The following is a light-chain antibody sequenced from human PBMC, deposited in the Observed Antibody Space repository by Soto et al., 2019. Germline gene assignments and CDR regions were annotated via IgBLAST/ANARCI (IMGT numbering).Light chain of an antibody. Sequence: DVVMTQSPLSLPVIPGEPASISCRSSQTLLHSNGHNYLDWYLQKPGQSPQLLIYLGSNRASGVTHRFCGSGSGTEFTLKISRVEAEDVGIYYCMQTLQTPPWTFGQVTMVEIK. V-gene: IGKV2-28*01. CDR1: QTLLHSNGHNY. CDR2: LGS. J-gene: IGKJ1*01. CDR3: MQTLQTPPWT.